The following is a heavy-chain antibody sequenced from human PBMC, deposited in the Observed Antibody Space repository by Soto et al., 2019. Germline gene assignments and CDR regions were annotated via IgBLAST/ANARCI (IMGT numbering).Heavy chain of an antibody. CDR3: AKHLHEYRSSWYTFDY. D-gene: IGHD6-13*01. CDR2: ISYDGSNK. Sequence: QVQLVESVGGVVQPGRSLRLSCAASGFTFSSYGMHWVRQAPGKWLEWVAVISYDGSNKYYADSVKGRFTISKDNSKNTLYLQMNSLRAEDTAVYYCAKHLHEYRSSWYTFDYWGQGTLVTVSS. V-gene: IGHV3-30*18. CDR1: GFTFSSYG. J-gene: IGHJ4*02.